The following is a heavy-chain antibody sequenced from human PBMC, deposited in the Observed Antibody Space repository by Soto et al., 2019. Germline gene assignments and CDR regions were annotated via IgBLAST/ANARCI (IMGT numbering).Heavy chain of an antibody. D-gene: IGHD1-1*01. Sequence: SETLSLTCAVSGDSISSGGNSWSWIRQPPGKGLEWIGYIYNSGSAYYNPSLKSRVAILVDRSKNQFSLNLSSVTAADTAVYFCARGRSGGTFTYWGQGTLVTVSS. CDR2: IYNSGSA. J-gene: IGHJ4*02. V-gene: IGHV4-30-2*01. CDR1: GDSISSGGNS. CDR3: ARGRSGGTFTY.